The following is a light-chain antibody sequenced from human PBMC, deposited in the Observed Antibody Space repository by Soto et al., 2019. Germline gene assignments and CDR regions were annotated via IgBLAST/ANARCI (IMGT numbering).Light chain of an antibody. CDR2: AAS. CDR1: QNISSS. V-gene: IGKV1-39*01. Sequence: DIQMTQSPSSLSASVGDRVTITCRASQNISSSLNWYQQKPGKAPKLLIYAASSLQSGVPSRFSGSGSGTDFTLTISSLQPEDFATYYCQQSYSTPITFGQGTLLEI. CDR3: QQSYSTPIT. J-gene: IGKJ5*01.